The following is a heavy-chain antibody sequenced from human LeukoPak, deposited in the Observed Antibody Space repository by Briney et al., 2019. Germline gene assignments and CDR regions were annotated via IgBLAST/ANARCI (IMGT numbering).Heavy chain of an antibody. Sequence: PEGSLRLSCAASGFTVSSNYLIWVRQAPGKGLEWVSVIYSTGVTHYADSVKGRFTISRDNSKNTVYLQMSSLRAEDTAVYYCARNAGTTVDCWGQGTLVTVSS. D-gene: IGHD1-1*01. J-gene: IGHJ4*02. V-gene: IGHV3-66*01. CDR2: IYSTGVT. CDR1: GFTVSSNY. CDR3: ARNAGTTVDC.